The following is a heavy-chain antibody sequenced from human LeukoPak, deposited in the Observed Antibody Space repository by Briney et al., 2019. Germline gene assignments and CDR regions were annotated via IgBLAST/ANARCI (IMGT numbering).Heavy chain of an antibody. CDR2: IRYDGSNK. D-gene: IGHD5-18*01. CDR3: VKEPRGYSFSFDI. Sequence: GGSLRLSCAAFGFTFSSYGMHWVRQAPGKGLEWVAFIRYDGSNKYYADSVKGRFTISRDNSKNTLYLQMNSLRPEDTAVYYCVKEPRGYSFSFDIWGQGTMVTVSS. J-gene: IGHJ3*02. CDR1: GFTFSSYG. V-gene: IGHV3-30*02.